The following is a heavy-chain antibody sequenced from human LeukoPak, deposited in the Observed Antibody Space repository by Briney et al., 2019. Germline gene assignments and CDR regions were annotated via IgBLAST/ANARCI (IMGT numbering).Heavy chain of an antibody. CDR2: ISNSGSTI. V-gene: IGHV3-48*03. J-gene: IGHJ6*03. CDR3: ARGPYASGSYFYMDV. D-gene: IGHD3-10*01. CDR1: GFTFSSYE. Sequence: GGSLRLSCAASGFTFSSYEMNWVRQAPGKGLEWVSYISNSGSTIYYTDSVKGRFTISRDNAKNSLYLQMNSLRAEDTAVYYCARGPYASGSYFYMDVWGKGTTVTIPS.